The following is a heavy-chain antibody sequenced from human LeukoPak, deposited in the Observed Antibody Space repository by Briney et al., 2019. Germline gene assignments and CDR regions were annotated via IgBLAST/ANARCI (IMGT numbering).Heavy chain of an antibody. CDR1: GFTFSDHY. Sequence: PGGSLRLSCVGSGFTFSDHYMSWIRQAPGKGLECISYISTTSTTKYSADSVKGRFTISRDNAKNSLYLQMNSLRAEDTAVYYCARATQRWLHSDAFDIWGQGTMVTVSS. J-gene: IGHJ3*02. D-gene: IGHD5-12*01. CDR2: ISTTSTTK. CDR3: ARATQRWLHSDAFDI. V-gene: IGHV3-11*01.